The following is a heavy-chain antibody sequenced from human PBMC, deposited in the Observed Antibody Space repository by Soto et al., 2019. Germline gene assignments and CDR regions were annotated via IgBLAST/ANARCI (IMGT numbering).Heavy chain of an antibody. J-gene: IGHJ4*02. CDR1: GYIFIDYW. V-gene: IGHV5-51*01. D-gene: IGHD5-12*01. CDR2: VYPRDSDT. Sequence: EVQLVQSGAEVKKPGESLKISCKASGYIFIDYWIGWVRQMPGKGLEWMGIVYPRDSDTRYSPSFQGQVTISADRSTGTAFLQWRSLKASDTALYYCARPPLPGYPIHFNSWGQGTLVTVSS. CDR3: ARPPLPGYPIHFNS.